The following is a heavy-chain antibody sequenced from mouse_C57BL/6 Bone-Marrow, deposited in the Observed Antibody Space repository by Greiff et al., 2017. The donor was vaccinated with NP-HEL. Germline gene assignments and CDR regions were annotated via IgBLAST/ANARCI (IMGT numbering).Heavy chain of an antibody. CDR1: GFTFSDYY. D-gene: IGHD1-1*01. CDR3: ARQGGSGSSYYFDY. CDR2: ISNGGGST. Sequence: EVHLVESGGGLVQPGGSLKLSCAASGFTFSDYYMYWVRQTPEKRLEWVAYISNGGGSTYYPDTVKGRFTISRDNAKNTLYLQMSRLKSEDTAMYYCARQGGSGSSYYFDYWGQGTTLTVSS. V-gene: IGHV5-12*01. J-gene: IGHJ2*01.